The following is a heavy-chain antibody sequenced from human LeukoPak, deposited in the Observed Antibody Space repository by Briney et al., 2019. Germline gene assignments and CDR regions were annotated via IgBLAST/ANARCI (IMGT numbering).Heavy chain of an antibody. D-gene: IGHD3-22*01. V-gene: IGHV4-34*01. CDR1: GGPFSGYY. Sequence: SETLSLTCAVYGGPFSGYYWSWIRQPPGKGLEWIGEINHSGSTNYNPSLKSRVTISVDTSKNQFSLKLSSVTAADTAVYYCARSTQYYYDSSGYYPFDYWGQGTLVTVSS. CDR2: INHSGST. J-gene: IGHJ4*02. CDR3: ARSTQYYYDSSGYYPFDY.